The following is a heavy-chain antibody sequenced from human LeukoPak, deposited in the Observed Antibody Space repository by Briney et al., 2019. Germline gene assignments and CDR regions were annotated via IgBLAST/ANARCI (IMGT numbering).Heavy chain of an antibody. CDR2: ISGSGSRT. Sequence: GGSLRLSCAASGFTFSSYAMSWVRQAPGKGLEWVSTISGSGSRTYYADSVKGRFTISRDNSKNTLYLQMNSLRAEDTAVYYCAKTYYYDSSGYCYGPPIDYWGQGTLVTVSS. CDR1: GFTFSSYA. CDR3: AKTYYYDSSGYCYGPPIDY. V-gene: IGHV3-23*01. D-gene: IGHD3-22*01. J-gene: IGHJ4*02.